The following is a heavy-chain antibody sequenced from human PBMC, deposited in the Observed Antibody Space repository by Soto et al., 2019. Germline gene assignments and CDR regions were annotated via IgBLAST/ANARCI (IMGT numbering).Heavy chain of an antibody. CDR3: ARLMITYGGVLADDACDI. D-gene: IGHD3-16*02. J-gene: IGHJ3*02. CDR2: IYWDGDK. CDR1: GFSLSTATVG. V-gene: IGHV2-5*02. Sequence: QITLKESGPTLVRPTQTLTLTCTFSGFSLSTATVGVAWIRQPPGKALEWVAVIYWDGDKRYSPALSNRLTITKDADRNQVVLTITNMDPVDTATYFCARLMITYGGVLADDACDIWGPGTMVTVSS.